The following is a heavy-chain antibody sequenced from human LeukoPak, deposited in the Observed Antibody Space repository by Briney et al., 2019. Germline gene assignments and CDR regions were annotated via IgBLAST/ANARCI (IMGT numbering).Heavy chain of an antibody. CDR1: GYSISSGYF. J-gene: IGHJ4*02. CDR3: GLNLYGELLWYY. CDR2: ISHSGTT. V-gene: IGHV4-38-2*02. D-gene: IGHD3-10*02. Sequence: PSETLSLTCSVSGYSISSGYFWGWIRQPPGRGLEWIGSISHSGTTYYNPSLRGRVTTSVATSKNQFSLKVTSVTAADTAVYYCGLNLYGELLWYYWGQGTLVTVSS.